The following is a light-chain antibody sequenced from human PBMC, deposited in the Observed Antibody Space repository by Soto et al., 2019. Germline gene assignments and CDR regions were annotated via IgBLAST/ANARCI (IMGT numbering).Light chain of an antibody. Sequence: QSALTQPASVSGSPGQSITISCTGTSSDVGGYNYVSWYQQHPGKAPKLIIYDVSNRPSGVSNRFSGSKSGNTASLTISGLQAEDEADYYCSSYTSSSTLRVFGTGTKLTVL. CDR2: DVS. CDR1: SSDVGGYNY. J-gene: IGLJ1*01. CDR3: SSYTSSSTLRV. V-gene: IGLV2-14*01.